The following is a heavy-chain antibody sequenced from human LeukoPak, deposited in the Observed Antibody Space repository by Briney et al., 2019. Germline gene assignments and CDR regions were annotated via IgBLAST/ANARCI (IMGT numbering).Heavy chain of an antibody. D-gene: IGHD1-14*01. CDR3: ARVQGGGFRTADY. CDR1: GFTFTNYM. CDR2: ILEDGRIQ. V-gene: IGHV3-30*04. J-gene: IGHJ4*02. Sequence: PGRSLRLSCAASGFTFTNYMMHWVRRAPGKGLEWVAVILEDGRIQHYADSVQGRFTISRDNSKNTLFLQMNSLRTEDTAVYFCARVQGGGFRTADYWGQGTLVTVSS.